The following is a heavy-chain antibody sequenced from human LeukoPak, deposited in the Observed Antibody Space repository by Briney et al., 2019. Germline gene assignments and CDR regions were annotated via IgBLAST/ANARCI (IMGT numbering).Heavy chain of an antibody. CDR3: ARGNRRGSSVWYNY. CDR1: GGSFSNYF. D-gene: IGHD6-19*01. CDR2: INHSGST. V-gene: IGHV4-34*01. Sequence: SETLSLTCVVYGGSFSNYFLTWIRQPPGKGLEWIGEINHSGSTNYNPSLKSRVTISVDTSKNQFSLKLSSVTAADTAVYYCARGNRRGSSVWYNYWGQGTLVTVSS. J-gene: IGHJ4*02.